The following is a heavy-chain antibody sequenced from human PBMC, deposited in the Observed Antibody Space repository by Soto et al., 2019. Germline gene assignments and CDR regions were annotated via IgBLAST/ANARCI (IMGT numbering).Heavy chain of an antibody. Sequence: GGSLRLSCAASGFTFSSYWMHWVRQAPGKGLVWVSRINSDGSSTSYADSVKGRFTISRDNAKNTLYLQMNSLRAEDAAVYYCAREEPTIFGVVIAYYYYGMDVWGQGTTATVSS. V-gene: IGHV3-74*01. D-gene: IGHD3-3*01. CDR1: GFTFSSYW. CDR2: INSDGSST. CDR3: AREEPTIFGVVIAYYYYGMDV. J-gene: IGHJ6*02.